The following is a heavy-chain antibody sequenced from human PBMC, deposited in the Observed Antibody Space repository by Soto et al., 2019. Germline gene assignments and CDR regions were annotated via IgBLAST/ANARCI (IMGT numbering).Heavy chain of an antibody. J-gene: IGHJ4*02. CDR1: GFTFSSYG. CDR3: AKCSGGRASGPSDY. V-gene: IGHV3-33*06. Sequence: VQLVESGGGVVQPGRSLRLSCAASGFTFSSYGMHWVRQAPGKGLEWVAVIWYDGSNKYYADSVKGRFTISRDNSKNTLYLQMNSLRAEDTAVYYCAKCSGGRASGPSDYWGQGTLVTVSS. CDR2: IWYDGSNK. D-gene: IGHD3-10*02.